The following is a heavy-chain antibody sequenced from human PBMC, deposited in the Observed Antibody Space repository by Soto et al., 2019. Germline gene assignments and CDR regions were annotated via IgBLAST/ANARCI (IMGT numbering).Heavy chain of an antibody. CDR2: INHSGST. J-gene: IGHJ4*02. Sequence: ETLSLTCAVSGGSFSGYYWSWIRQPPGKGLEWIGEINHSGSTNYNPSLKSRVTISVDTSKNQFSLKLNSVTAADTAVYYCARDAIRGSAAMKTYWGLGTLVTVSS. CDR3: ARDAIRGSAAMKTY. V-gene: IGHV4-34*01. CDR1: GGSFSGYY.